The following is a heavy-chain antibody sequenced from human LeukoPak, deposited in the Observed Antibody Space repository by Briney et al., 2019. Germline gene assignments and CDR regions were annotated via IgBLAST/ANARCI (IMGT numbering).Heavy chain of an antibody. CDR3: ARESRSRLRYSLLNYYYMDV. CDR2: IYSSGST. V-gene: IGHV4-61*02. Sequence: SETLSLTCTVSGGSISSGSYYWSWIRQPAGKGLEWIGRIYSSGSTNYNPSLKSRATISVDTSKNQFSLKLSSVTAADTAVYYCARESRSRLRYSLLNYYYMDVWGKGTTVTISS. CDR1: GGSISSGSYY. D-gene: IGHD3-9*01. J-gene: IGHJ6*03.